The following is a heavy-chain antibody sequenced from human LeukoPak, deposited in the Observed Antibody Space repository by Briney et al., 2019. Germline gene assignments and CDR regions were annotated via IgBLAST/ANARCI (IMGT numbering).Heavy chain of an antibody. CDR3: AKDRRSLGRYFDWSYYYYGMDV. V-gene: IGHV3-23*01. Sequence: GGSLRLSCEASGVTFSSYAMSWVRQAPGKGLEWVSAISGSGGSTYYADSVKGRFTISRDNSKNTLYLQMNSLRAEDTAVYYCAKDRRSLGRYFDWSYYYYGMDVWGQGTTVTVSS. CDR1: GVTFSSYA. D-gene: IGHD3-9*01. CDR2: ISGSGGST. J-gene: IGHJ6*02.